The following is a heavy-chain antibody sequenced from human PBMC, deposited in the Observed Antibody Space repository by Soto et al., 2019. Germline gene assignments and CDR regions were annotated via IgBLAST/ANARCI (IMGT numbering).Heavy chain of an antibody. CDR1: GYTFTSYD. CDR2: MNPNSGNT. CDR3: ARGRYYYDSSGYYYYYYYGMDV. D-gene: IGHD3-22*01. J-gene: IGHJ6*02. Sequence: ASVKVSCKASGYTFTSYDINWVRQATGQGLEWMGWMNPNSGNTGYAQKFQGRVTMTRNTSISTAYMELSSLGSEDTAVYYCARGRYYYDSSGYYYYYYYGMDVWGQGTTVTVSS. V-gene: IGHV1-8*01.